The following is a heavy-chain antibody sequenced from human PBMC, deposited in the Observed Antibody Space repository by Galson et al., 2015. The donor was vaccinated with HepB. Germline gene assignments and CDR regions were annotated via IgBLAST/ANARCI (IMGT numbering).Heavy chain of an antibody. Sequence: QSGAEVKKPGESLKISCKGSGYSFTSYWIGWVRQMPGKGLEWMGIIYPGDSDTRYSPSFQGQVTISADKSISTAYLQWSSLKASDTAMYYCARALSHPRGYSSSLEGPDYWGQGTLVTVSS. CDR3: ARALSHPRGYSSSLEGPDY. CDR2: IYPGDSDT. V-gene: IGHV5-51*01. D-gene: IGHD6-6*01. J-gene: IGHJ4*02. CDR1: GYSFTSYW.